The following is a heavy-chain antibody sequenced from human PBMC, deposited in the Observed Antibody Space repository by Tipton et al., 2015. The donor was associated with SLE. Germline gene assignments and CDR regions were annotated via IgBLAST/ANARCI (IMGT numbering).Heavy chain of an antibody. J-gene: IGHJ6*03. CDR3: SRVQRFLRVPSYFYYMGV. CDR2: IYYSGNT. Sequence: GLVKPSETLYLTCTVSGGSLSSYHWSWIRQPPGKGLEWVGYIYYSGNTYYSPSLKSRVTISVDTSKNQFSLKMRSVTAAGTAVYYFSRVQRFLRVPSYFYYMGVWGKGTTVTVSS. D-gene: IGHD3-3*01. CDR1: GGSLSSYH. V-gene: IGHV4-59*13.